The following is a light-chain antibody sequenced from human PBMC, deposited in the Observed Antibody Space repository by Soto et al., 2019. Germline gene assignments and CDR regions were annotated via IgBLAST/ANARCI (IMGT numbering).Light chain of an antibody. CDR3: QQRSNWPQWT. J-gene: IGKJ1*01. Sequence: EIVLTQSPGTLSLSPGEGATLSCRASQSVSSYLAWYQQKPGQAPRLLIYDASNRATGLPARFSGSGSGTDFTLTISSLEPEDFAVYYCQQRSNWPQWTFGQGTKVDIK. CDR2: DAS. V-gene: IGKV3-11*01. CDR1: QSVSSY.